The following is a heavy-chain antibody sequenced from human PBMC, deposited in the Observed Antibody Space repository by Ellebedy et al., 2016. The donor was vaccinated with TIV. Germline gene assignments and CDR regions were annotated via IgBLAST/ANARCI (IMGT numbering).Heavy chain of an antibody. V-gene: IGHV3-30-3*01. CDR1: GFTFTDYA. D-gene: IGHD4-23*01. J-gene: IGHJ4*02. CDR3: AREATLHGGDSGRRYFDY. Sequence: GGSLRLSXTASGFTFTDYAMHWVRRAPGKGLELVSLISYDGSNKYYADSVKGRFTISRDNSKDTLSLQMNSLRADDAAVYYCAREATLHGGDSGRRYFDYWGQGTLVSVSS. CDR2: ISYDGSNK.